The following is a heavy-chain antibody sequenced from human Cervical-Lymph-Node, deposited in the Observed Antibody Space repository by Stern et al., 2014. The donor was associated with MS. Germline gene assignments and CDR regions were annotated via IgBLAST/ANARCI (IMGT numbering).Heavy chain of an antibody. CDR2: ISAYNVNT. CDR3: ARSGTRVPRGY. V-gene: IGHV1-18*04. Sequence: QVQLLQPGPEVKKPGASVKVSCKASGYTFTSYGIAWVRQAPGQGLEWMGWISAYNVNTNDERKLQGRVTLTTNTTTSTAYMELRSLRSDDTAIYFCARSGTRVPRGYWGQGTLITVSS. D-gene: IGHD6-25*01. CDR1: GYTFTSYG. J-gene: IGHJ4*02.